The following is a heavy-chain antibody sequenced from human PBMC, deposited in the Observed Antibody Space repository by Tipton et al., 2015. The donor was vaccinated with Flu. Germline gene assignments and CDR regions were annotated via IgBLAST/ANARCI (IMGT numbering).Heavy chain of an antibody. CDR3: ARRDYSNYVSEPKNWFDP. D-gene: IGHD4-11*01. CDR1: SGSFSGYF. Sequence: AGLVKPSETLSLTCAVYSGSFSGYFWTWIRQTPGKGLEWIGEINHSGSTNYNPSLKSRVTISVDTSKNLFSMKLYSVTAADTAVYYCARRDYSNYVSEPKNWFDPWGQGTLVTVTS. J-gene: IGHJ5*02. CDR2: INHSGST. V-gene: IGHV4-34*01.